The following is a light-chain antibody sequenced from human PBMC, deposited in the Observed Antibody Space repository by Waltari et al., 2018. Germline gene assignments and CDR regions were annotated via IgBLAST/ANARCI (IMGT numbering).Light chain of an antibody. CDR2: SDI. CDR1: DLALKD. Sequence: SSEVTQQPSVSVSAGHTATIICSGDDLALKDVYGFQQKPGQSPFAVVPSDIGRPSGIPGRFSGSTSGATATLTSTGVQAEDEANYFCQSTDDSGTHVIFGGGTQLTVL. V-gene: IGLV3-25*03. J-gene: IGLJ2*01. CDR3: QSTDDSGTHVI.